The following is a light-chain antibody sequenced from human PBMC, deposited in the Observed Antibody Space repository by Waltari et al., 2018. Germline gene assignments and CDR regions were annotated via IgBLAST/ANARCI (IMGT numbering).Light chain of an antibody. V-gene: IGKV1-39*01. Sequence: DIQMTQSPSSLSASVGDTVTITCQANHDISDYLNWYQQKPGKAPKLLIYAASSLQSGVPSRFSGSGSGTDFTLTISSLQPEDFATYYCQQYDRYSAWTFGQGTKVEIK. J-gene: IGKJ1*01. CDR2: AAS. CDR1: HDISDY. CDR3: QQYDRYSAWT.